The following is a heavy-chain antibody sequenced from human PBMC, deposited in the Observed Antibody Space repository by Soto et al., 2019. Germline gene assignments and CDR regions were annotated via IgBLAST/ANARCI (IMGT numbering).Heavy chain of an antibody. J-gene: IGHJ6*02. Sequence: SETLSVTCTFSGGSISIGDYYWSWIRQPRGKGLEWIGYIYYSGSTYYNPSLMSRATISVDTSENQLSLKLSSVTTADTAIYYCAREYKLQIGPSYYFYGLDVWGPGTTVTVSS. CDR1: GGSISIGDYY. D-gene: IGHD1-1*01. CDR2: IYYSGST. V-gene: IGHV4-61*08. CDR3: AREYKLQIGPSYYFYGLDV.